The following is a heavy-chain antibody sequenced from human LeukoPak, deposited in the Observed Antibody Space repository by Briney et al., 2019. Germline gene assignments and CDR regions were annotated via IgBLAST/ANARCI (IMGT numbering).Heavy chain of an antibody. Sequence: SETLSLTCTVSGGSITSYYWGWIRQPPGRGLEWIGYISDDGSTNYNPSLKSRVSLSVDTSKNQFSLNLTSVTAADTAAYFCARASTTFDDWGQGTLVTVSS. CDR1: GGSITSYY. CDR3: ARASTTFDD. CDR2: ISDDGST. D-gene: IGHD1-14*01. V-gene: IGHV4-59*01. J-gene: IGHJ4*02.